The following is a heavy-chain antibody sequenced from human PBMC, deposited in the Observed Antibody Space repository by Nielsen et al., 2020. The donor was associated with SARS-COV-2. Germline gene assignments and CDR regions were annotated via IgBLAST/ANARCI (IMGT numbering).Heavy chain of an antibody. CDR2: TNLIGSA. Sequence: SETLSLTCAVSGGSFTDSYWTWIRQPPGKGLGWMGDTNLIGSANSNPSLKSRLTISVDTSKNQFSLKLSSVTAADTAVYYCARGLTTFTMMVVVITGASFYFDPWGQGTLVSVSS. CDR1: GGSFTDSY. J-gene: IGHJ5*02. V-gene: IGHV4-34*01. CDR3: ARGLTTFTMMVVVITGASFYFDP. D-gene: IGHD3-22*01.